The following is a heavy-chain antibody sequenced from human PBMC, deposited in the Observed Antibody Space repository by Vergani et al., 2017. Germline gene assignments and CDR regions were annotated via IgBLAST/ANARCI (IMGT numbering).Heavy chain of an antibody. CDR3: VGTRSGSCTGGSCYSGWFDP. CDR1: GYTFTNYA. D-gene: IGHD2-15*01. V-gene: IGHV7-4-1*02. Sequence: QVQLVQSGSEVKKPGASVKDSCRASGYTFTNYALNWVRQAPGQGLEWMGWINSNSGNPTYAQGFKGRFVFSLDSSVSTSYLQINSLQPEDTAVYYCVGTRSGSCTGGSCYSGWFDPWGQGTLVTVSS. CDR2: INSNSGNP. J-gene: IGHJ5*02.